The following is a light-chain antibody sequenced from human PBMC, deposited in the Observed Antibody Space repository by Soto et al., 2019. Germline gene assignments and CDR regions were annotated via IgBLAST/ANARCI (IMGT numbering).Light chain of an antibody. CDR2: GAS. CDR1: QSAGYN. J-gene: IGKJ5*01. CDR3: QHYGASPMP. Sequence: IMLRQPPRSLSLSTGEIATLSCKASQSAGYNMAWCQQKPGQSPKLRIFGASNRATHIPARFSGGGSGTDFTLTISRLEPDDFAMYYCQHYGASPMPFGQGTGMAIK. V-gene: IGKV3-20*01.